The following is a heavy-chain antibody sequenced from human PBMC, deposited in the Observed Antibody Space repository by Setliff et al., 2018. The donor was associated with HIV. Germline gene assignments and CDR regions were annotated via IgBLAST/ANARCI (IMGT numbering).Heavy chain of an antibody. CDR2: INQSGST. CDR3: AVRVYGPIEY. D-gene: IGHD4-17*01. Sequence: SETLSLTCAVYNASFSDYYRGWIRQAPGKGLEWIGEINQSGSTNYNSSLRSRVAMSINLSKNQFSLKLTSVTAADTAVYYCAVRVYGPIEYWGQGNQVTVSS. J-gene: IGHJ4*02. V-gene: IGHV4-34*01. CDR1: NASFSDYY.